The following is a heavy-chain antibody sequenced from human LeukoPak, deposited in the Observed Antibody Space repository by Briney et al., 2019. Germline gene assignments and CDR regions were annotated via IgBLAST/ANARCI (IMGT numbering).Heavy chain of an antibody. J-gene: IGHJ6*02. Sequence: PGGSLRLSCAASGFTFDDYAMHWVRQAPGKGLEWVSGISWNSGNIGYADSVKGRFTISRDNAKNFLYLQMNSLRAEDTALYYCAKDRGGDFRAYGVDVWGRGTTVIVSS. CDR1: GFTFDDYA. D-gene: IGHD2-21*02. V-gene: IGHV3-9*01. CDR3: AKDRGGDFRAYGVDV. CDR2: ISWNSGNI.